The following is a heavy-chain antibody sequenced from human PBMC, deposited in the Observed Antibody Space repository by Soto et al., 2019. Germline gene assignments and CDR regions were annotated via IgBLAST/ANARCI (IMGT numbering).Heavy chain of an antibody. Sequence: QVQLVQSGAEVKKPGSSVKVSCKASGGTFSSYAISWVRQAPGQGLEWMGGIIPIFGTANYAQKFQGRVTITADESTSIAYMELSSLRSEDTAVYYCARDGNPVVVPAANLPSMDVWGQGTTVTVSS. D-gene: IGHD2-2*01. CDR3: ARDGNPVVVPAANLPSMDV. CDR2: IIPIFGTA. CDR1: GGTFSSYA. J-gene: IGHJ6*02. V-gene: IGHV1-69*01.